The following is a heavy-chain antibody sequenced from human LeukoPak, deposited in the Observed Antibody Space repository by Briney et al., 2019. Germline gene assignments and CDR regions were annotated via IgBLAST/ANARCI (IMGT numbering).Heavy chain of an antibody. J-gene: IGHJ4*02. CDR3: ASYSSRLNTYY. CDR1: GFTFDDYA. V-gene: IGHV3-9*01. D-gene: IGHD6-13*01. CDR2: ISWNSGSI. Sequence: GGSLRLSCAASGFTFDDYAMHWVRQAPGKGLEWVSGISWNSGSIGYADSVKGRFTISRDNAKNSLYLQMNSLRAEDTAVYYCASYSSRLNTYYWGQGTLVTVSS.